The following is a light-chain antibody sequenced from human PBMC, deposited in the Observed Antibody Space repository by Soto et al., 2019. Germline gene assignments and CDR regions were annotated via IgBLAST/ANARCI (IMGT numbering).Light chain of an antibody. J-gene: IGLJ1*01. V-gene: IGLV2-8*01. CDR3: SSYAGSNNLRV. CDR1: SSDVGGYNY. Sequence: QSALTQPHSASGSPGQSVTISCTGTSSDVGGYNYVSWYQQHPGKAPKLMIYEVSKRPSGVPDRFSGSKSGNTASLTVSGLQAEAEADYYCSSYAGSNNLRVFGTGTKVTVL. CDR2: EVS.